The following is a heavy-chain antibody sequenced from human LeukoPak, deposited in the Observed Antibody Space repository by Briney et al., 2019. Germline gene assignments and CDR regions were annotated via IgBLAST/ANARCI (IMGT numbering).Heavy chain of an antibody. J-gene: IGHJ4*02. CDR1: GGSFSGYY. Sequence: PSETLSLTCAVYGGSFSGYYWSWIRQPPGKGLEWIGEINHSGSTNYNTSLKSRVTISVDTSKNQFSLKLSSVTAADTAVYYCARGKMTVTTYPALDYWGQGALVTVSS. D-gene: IGHD4-17*01. CDR3: ARGKMTVTTYPALDY. V-gene: IGHV4-34*01. CDR2: INHSGST.